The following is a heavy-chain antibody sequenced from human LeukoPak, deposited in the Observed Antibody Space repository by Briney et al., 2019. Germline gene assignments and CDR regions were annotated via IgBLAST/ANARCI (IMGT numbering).Heavy chain of an antibody. V-gene: IGHV4-39*07. CDR3: ARGGAYRVY. CDR2: IYYSGST. CDR1: GGSISSSSYY. J-gene: IGHJ4*02. D-gene: IGHD5-18*01. Sequence: SETLSLTCTVSGGSISSSSYYWGWIRQPPGKGLEWIGSIYYSGSTYYNPSLKRRVTISVDTSKNQFSLKLSSVTAADTAVYYCARGGAYRVYWGQGTLVTVSS.